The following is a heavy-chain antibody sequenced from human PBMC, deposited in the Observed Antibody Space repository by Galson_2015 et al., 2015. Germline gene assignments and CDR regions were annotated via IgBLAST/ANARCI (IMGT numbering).Heavy chain of an antibody. J-gene: IGHJ4*02. D-gene: IGHD1-26*01. CDR3: VKAPAGTYGIFQY. CDR2: TYYRSKWYI. V-gene: IGHV6-1*01. Sequence: CAISGDRVSSNSVIWHWIRQSPSRGLEWLGRTYYRSKWYIDYAASVNSRITINPDTSQHQFSLQLNSVTPEDTAVYYCVKAPAGTYGIFQYWGQGTLVTFSS. CDR1: GDRVSSNSVI.